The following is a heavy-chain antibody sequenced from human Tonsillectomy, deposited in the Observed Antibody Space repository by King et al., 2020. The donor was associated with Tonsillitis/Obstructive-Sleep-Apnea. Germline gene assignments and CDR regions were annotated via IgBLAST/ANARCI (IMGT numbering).Heavy chain of an antibody. J-gene: IGHJ5*02. V-gene: IGHV4-39*01. CDR2: IYYSGST. CDR1: GGSISSSSYY. D-gene: IGHD3-3*01. Sequence: PLQESGPGLVKPSETLSLTCTVSGGSISSSSYYWGWIRQPPGKGLEWIGSIYYSGSTYYNPSLKSRVTISVDTSKNQFSLKLSSVTAADTAVYYCATDGYDFWSGYSNNWFDPWGQGTLVTVSS. CDR3: ATDGYDFWSGYSNNWFDP.